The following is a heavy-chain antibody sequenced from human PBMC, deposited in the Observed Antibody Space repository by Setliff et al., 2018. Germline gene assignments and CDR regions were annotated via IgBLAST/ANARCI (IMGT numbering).Heavy chain of an antibody. J-gene: IGHJ3*02. D-gene: IGHD6-13*01. CDR2: ISSSGSTI. Sequence: PGGSLRLSCAASGFTFSDYYMSWIRQAPGKGLEWVSYISSSGSTIYYADSVKGRFTISRDNAKNSLYLQMNSLRAEDTAVYYCALSLAAAGHDALDIWGQGTMVTVSS. CDR3: ALSLAAAGHDALDI. CDR1: GFTFSDYY. V-gene: IGHV3-11*04.